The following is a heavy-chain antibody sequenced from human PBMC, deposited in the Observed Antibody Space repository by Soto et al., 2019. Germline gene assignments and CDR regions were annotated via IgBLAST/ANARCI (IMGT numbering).Heavy chain of an antibody. CDR1: GFTVSGSA. CDR3: TIFLGELSFPRVLAI. D-gene: IGHD3-16*02. J-gene: IGHJ3*02. V-gene: IGHV3-73*01. Sequence: PGGSLRLSCAASGFTVSGSAVHWVRQASGKGLEWVGRIRSKTNSYATAYAASVKGRFTISRDDSKNTAYLQMNSLKTEDTAVYYCTIFLGELSFPRVLAICGQGTLVPGSS. CDR2: IRSKTNSYAT.